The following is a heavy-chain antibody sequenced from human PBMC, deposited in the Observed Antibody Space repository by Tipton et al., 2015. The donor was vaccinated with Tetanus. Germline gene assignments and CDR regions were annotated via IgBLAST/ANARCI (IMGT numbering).Heavy chain of an antibody. Sequence: TLSLTCNVTGALLTTGDYSWGWIRQPPGQGLEWIGYIYYSGSTYYNPSLKSRVTISVDTSKNQFSLKMNSVTAADTAVYYCAKDQGGGRAVRLNWFDPWGPGTLVTVSS. J-gene: IGHJ5*02. V-gene: IGHV4-31*03. CDR1: GALLTTGDYS. CDR3: AKDQGGGRAVRLNWFDP. D-gene: IGHD3-16*01. CDR2: IYYSGST.